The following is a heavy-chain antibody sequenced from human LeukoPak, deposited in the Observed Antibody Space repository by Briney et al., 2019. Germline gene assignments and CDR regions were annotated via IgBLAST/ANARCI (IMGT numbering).Heavy chain of an antibody. D-gene: IGHD3-22*01. Sequence: SETLSLTCTVSGGSISSSGYYWGWIRQSPGKGLEWIGTIFYSGSTYYNPSLKSRVTISVDTSKNHFSLKLSSVTAADTAVYYCAKDLGGHYYDSSGQTWGQGTLVTVSS. CDR2: IFYSGST. J-gene: IGHJ4*02. CDR1: GGSISSSGYY. V-gene: IGHV4-39*02. CDR3: AKDLGGHYYDSSGQT.